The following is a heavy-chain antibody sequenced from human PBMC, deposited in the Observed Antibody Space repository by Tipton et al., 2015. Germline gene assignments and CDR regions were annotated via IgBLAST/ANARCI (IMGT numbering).Heavy chain of an antibody. CDR1: GYSISSGYY. CDR2: IYHSGST. J-gene: IGHJ4*02. CDR3: ARKPVVRGAYYYFDY. D-gene: IGHD3-10*01. V-gene: IGHV4-38-2*01. Sequence: TLSLTCAVSGYSISSGYYWGWIRQPPGKGLEWIGSIYHSGSTYYNSSLKSRVTISVDTSKTQFSLTLNSVTAADTAFYYCARKPVVRGAYYYFDYWGRGTLVTVSS.